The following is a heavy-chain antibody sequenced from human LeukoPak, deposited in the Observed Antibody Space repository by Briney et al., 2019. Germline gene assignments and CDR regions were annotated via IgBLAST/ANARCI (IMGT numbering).Heavy chain of an antibody. V-gene: IGHV1-8*03. D-gene: IGHD1-1*01. J-gene: IGHJ4*02. CDR3: ARGRGLGRTPERRFDY. CDR1: GYTFTSYD. Sequence: ASVKVSCKASGYTFTSYDINWVRQATGQGLEWMGWMNPNSGNTGYAQKFQGRVTITRNTSISTAYMELSSLRSEDTAVYYCARGRGLGRTPERRFDYWGQGTLVTVSS. CDR2: MNPNSGNT.